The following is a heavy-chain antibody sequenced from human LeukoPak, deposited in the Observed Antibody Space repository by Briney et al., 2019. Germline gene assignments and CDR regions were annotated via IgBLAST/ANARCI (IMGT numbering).Heavy chain of an antibody. D-gene: IGHD3-22*01. V-gene: IGHV3-23*01. Sequence: GGSLRLSCAASGFTFSSYAMTWVRQAPGKGLEWVSAISGSGGSTYYADSVKGRFTISRDDSKNTAYLQMNSLKTEDTAVYYCTRSPMLPYDSSEFDYWGQGTLVTVSS. CDR2: ISGSGGST. CDR1: GFTFSSYA. J-gene: IGHJ4*02. CDR3: TRSPMLPYDSSEFDY.